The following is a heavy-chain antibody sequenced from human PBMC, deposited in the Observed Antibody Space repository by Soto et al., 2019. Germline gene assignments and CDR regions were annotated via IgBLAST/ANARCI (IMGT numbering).Heavy chain of an antibody. CDR2: INDSGNI. J-gene: IGHJ6*03. V-gene: IGHV4-34*01. CDR3: ARGLILWLGELSRRGGYYYYMDV. D-gene: IGHD3-10*01. Sequence: QVQLQQWGAGLLKPSETLSLTCAVYGGSFSGYQWSWIRQTPGKGLEWIGEINDSGNINYNPSLSSRVPILVHTAKKQISLKLSSVTAADTAVYFCARGLILWLGELSRRGGYYYYMDVWGKGTTVTVSS. CDR1: GGSFSGYQ.